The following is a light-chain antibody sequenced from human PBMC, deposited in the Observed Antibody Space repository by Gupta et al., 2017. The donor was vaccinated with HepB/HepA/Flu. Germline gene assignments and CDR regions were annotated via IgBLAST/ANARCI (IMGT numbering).Light chain of an antibody. V-gene: IGLV2-8*01. CDR3: GSYAATNIWL. J-gene: IGLJ3*02. Sequence: QSALTQPPSASGPPGQSVTISCTGTSSDVGDYNHVSWYQQHPGKAPKLIIYEVTKRPSGVPDRFSGSKSGSAASLTVSGLQAEDEADYYCGSYAATNIWLFGGGTKLTVL. CDR1: SSDVGDYNH. CDR2: EVT.